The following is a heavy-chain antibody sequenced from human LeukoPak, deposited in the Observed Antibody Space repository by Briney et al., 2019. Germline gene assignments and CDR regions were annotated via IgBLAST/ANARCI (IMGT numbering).Heavy chain of an antibody. CDR3: ARTRGAYGGDGFDY. D-gene: IGHD3-10*01. CDR2: IYPGDFDT. J-gene: IGHJ4*02. CDR1: GYSFTNYW. Sequence: GESLKISCKGSGYSFTNYWIGWVRQMPGKGLEWMGIIYPGDFDTSYSPSFQGQVTISADKSINTAYLQWSSLRASDTAMYYCARTRGAYGGDGFDYWGQGTLVTVSS. V-gene: IGHV5-51*01.